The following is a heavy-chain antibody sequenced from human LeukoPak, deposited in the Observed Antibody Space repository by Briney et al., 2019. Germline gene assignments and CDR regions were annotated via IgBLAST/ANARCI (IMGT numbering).Heavy chain of an antibody. Sequence: GGSLRLSCAASGFTFSTYWMSWVRQAPGKGLEWVANIKEDGSEKYYGDSVKGRFTISRDNAKNSLYLEMISLRVEDTAVYYCARDSSGYQWGQGTLVTVSS. CDR3: ARDSSGYQ. J-gene: IGHJ4*02. D-gene: IGHD3-22*01. CDR1: GFTFSTYW. CDR2: IKEDGSEK. V-gene: IGHV3-7*01.